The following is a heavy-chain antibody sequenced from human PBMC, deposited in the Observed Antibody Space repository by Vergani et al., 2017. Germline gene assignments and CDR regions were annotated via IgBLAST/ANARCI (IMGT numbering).Heavy chain of an antibody. V-gene: IGHV1-58*01. D-gene: IGHD3-3*01. CDR3: AAARHYDFWSGYYTKGIAFDI. J-gene: IGHJ3*02. CDR1: GFTFTSSA. Sequence: QMQLVQSGPEVKKPGTSVKVSCKASGFTFTSSAVQWVRQARGHRLEWIGWIVVGSGNTNYAQKFQERVTITRDMSTSTAYMELSSLRSEDTAVYYCAAARHYDFWSGYYTKGIAFDIWGQGTMVTVSS. CDR2: IVVGSGNT.